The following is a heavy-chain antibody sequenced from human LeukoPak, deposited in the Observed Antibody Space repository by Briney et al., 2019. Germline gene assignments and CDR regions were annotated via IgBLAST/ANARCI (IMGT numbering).Heavy chain of an antibody. V-gene: IGHV3-30-3*01. CDR1: GFTFSSYA. J-gene: IGHJ4*02. Sequence: GGSLRLSCAASGFTFSSYAMHWVRQAPGKGLEWVAVISYDGSNKYYANSVKGRFTISRDNSKNTLYLQMNSLRAEDTAVYYCASLLGFDYWGQGTLVTVSS. CDR2: ISYDGSNK. CDR3: ASLLGFDY.